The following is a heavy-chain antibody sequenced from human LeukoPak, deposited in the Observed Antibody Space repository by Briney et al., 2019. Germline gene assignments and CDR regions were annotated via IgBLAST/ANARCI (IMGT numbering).Heavy chain of an antibody. CDR1: GGSFSRGSYA. J-gene: IGHJ4*02. CDR3: ARYGSGSLDY. Sequence: SQTLSLTCTVSGGSFSRGSYAWSWIRHHPGRVLEWIGYIDYSGSPYYNPSLKSRVTISVDTSKKQFSLRLSSVTAADTAVYYCARYGSGSLDYWGQGILVTVSS. CDR2: IDYSGSP. D-gene: IGHD3-10*01. V-gene: IGHV4-31*03.